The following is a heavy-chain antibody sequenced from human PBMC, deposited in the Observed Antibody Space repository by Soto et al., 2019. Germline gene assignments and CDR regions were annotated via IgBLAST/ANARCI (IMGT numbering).Heavy chain of an antibody. CDR3: SREVDYSSPYGISSSFDY. Sequence: GGCLRLSGAASGFTLSSYTMHWVRQAPGKGLEWVAVMSKGGSSNYADSVKGRLTISRDISKNTLYLQVNSLRAEDTAVYYSSREVDYSSPYGISSSFDYWGQGTLVTVSS. V-gene: IGHV3-30-3*01. CDR1: GFTLSSYT. CDR2: MSKGGSS. J-gene: IGHJ4*01. D-gene: IGHD6-6*01.